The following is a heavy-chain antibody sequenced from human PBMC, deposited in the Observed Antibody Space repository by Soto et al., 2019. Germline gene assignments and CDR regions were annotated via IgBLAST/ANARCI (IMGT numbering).Heavy chain of an antibody. D-gene: IGHD3-3*01. CDR1: GGSSGSGGGY. CDR3: ARSTNYDFWSGRKSARWFDP. Sequence: PSVTMCLTWTVAGGSSGSGGGYWSWINKHPGKGLEWIGYIYYSGSTYYNPSLKSRVTISVDTSKNQFSLKLSSVTAADTAVYYCARSTNYDFWSGRKSARWFDPWGQGTLVTVSS. J-gene: IGHJ5*02. V-gene: IGHV4-31*02. CDR2: IYYSGST.